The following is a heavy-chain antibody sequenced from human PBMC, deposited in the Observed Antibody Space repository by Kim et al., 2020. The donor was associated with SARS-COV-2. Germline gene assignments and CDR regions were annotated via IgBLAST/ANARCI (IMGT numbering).Heavy chain of an antibody. J-gene: IGHJ5*02. CDR3: ARGNTAVAPRGAYNWFAP. CDR2: INGDNGKT. D-gene: IGHD2-15*01. Sequence: ASVKVSCKAVGYTFSSYGVTWVRQAPGQGLEWMGWINGDNGKTKYAQSLQGRVTMTTDTSTSTAYMELRSLRSDDTAVYYCARGNTAVAPRGAYNWFAPWGQGTPVTVSS. CDR1: GYTFSSYG. V-gene: IGHV1-18*01.